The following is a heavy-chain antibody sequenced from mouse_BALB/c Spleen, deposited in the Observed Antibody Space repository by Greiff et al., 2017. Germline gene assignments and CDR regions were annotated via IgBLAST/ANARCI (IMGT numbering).Heavy chain of an antibody. CDR2: IRNKANGYTT. J-gene: IGHJ1*01. V-gene: IGHV7-3*02. CDR3: ARGYGDYVWYFDV. D-gene: IGHD2-13*01. Sequence: EVNVVESGGGLVQPGGSLRLSCATSGFTFTDYYMSWVRQPPGKALEWLGFIRNKANGYTTEYSASVKGRFTISRDNSQSILYLQMNTLRAEDGASYYCARGYGDYVWYFDVWGAGTTVTVSS. CDR1: GFTFTDYY.